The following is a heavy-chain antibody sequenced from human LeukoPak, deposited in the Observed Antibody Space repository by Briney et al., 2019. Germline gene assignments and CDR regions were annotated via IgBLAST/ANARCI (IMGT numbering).Heavy chain of an antibody. J-gene: IGHJ6*02. CDR2: INHSGST. CDR1: GGSFSGYY. Sequence: KPSETLSLTCAVCGGSFSGYYWSWIRQPPGKGLEWIGEINHSGSTNYNPSLKSRVTISVDTSKNQFSLKLSSVTAADTAVYYCARRYDYVWGSYRSSYYYYGMDVWGQGTTVTVSS. V-gene: IGHV4-34*01. D-gene: IGHD3-16*02. CDR3: ARRYDYVWGSYRSSYYYYGMDV.